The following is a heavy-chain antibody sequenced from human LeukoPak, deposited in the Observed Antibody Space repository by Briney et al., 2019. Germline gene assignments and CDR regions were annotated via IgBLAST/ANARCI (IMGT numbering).Heavy chain of an antibody. D-gene: IGHD3-10*01. Sequence: GGSLRLSCAASGFTFSSYEMNWVRRAPGKGLEWVSYISSSGSTIYYADSVKGRFTISRDNAKNSLYLQMNSLRAEDTAVYYCASKKESGSYYNGGFDSWGQGTLVTVSS. CDR1: GFTFSSYE. CDR3: ASKKESGSYYNGGFDS. V-gene: IGHV3-48*03. CDR2: ISSSGSTI. J-gene: IGHJ4*02.